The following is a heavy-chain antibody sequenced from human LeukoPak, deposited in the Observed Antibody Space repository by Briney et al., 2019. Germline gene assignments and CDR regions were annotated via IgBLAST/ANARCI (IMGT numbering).Heavy chain of an antibody. CDR2: ISTDGSST. J-gene: IGHJ4*02. D-gene: IGHD3-16*01. CDR1: GFTFTTYW. CDR3: ARERGFNSFDY. V-gene: IGHV3-74*01. Sequence: GGSLRLSCAASGFTFTTYWIHWVRQAPGKGLXWVSRISTDGSSTTYADSVKGRFTISRDNAKNTVYLQMNGLRAEDTAVYYCARERGFNSFDYWGQGTLVTVSS.